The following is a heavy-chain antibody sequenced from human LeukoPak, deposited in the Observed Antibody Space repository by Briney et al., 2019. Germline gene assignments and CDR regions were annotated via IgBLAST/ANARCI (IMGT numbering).Heavy chain of an antibody. Sequence: GGSLRLSCAASGFTFSSYSMNWVRQAPGKGLEWVSSISSSSSYIYYADSVKGRFTISRDNAKNSLYLQMNSLRAEDTAVYYCARASGGTPSFDYWGQGTLVTVSS. V-gene: IGHV3-21*01. CDR3: ARASGGTPSFDY. CDR2: ISSSSSYI. J-gene: IGHJ4*02. D-gene: IGHD2-15*01. CDR1: GFTFSSYS.